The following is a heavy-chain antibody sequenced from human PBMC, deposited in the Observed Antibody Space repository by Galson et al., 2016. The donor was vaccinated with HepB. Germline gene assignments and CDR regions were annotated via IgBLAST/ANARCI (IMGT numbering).Heavy chain of an antibody. CDR2: IDHSGST. V-gene: IGHV4-39*01. J-gene: IGHJ5*02. CDR1: GDSISISGYY. CDR3: ARSGIQYFLFDP. D-gene: IGHD2/OR15-2a*01. Sequence: SETLSLTCTVSGDSISISGYYWGWIRQPPGKGLEWIGSIDHSGSTYYNPSLKSRVTISIDTSKNQCSLKVNSVTAADTAVDYCARSGIQYFLFDPWGQGTLVTVSS.